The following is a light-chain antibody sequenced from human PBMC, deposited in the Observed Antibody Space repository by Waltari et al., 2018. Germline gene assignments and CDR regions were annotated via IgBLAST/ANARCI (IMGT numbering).Light chain of an antibody. Sequence: EIVLTQSPATLSLSPGDRATLSCRASQRVSSYLAWYQQKPGQAPRLLIYDASNRATGIPARFSGSGSGTDFTLTISSLEPEDFAVYYCQQRSNWPGYTFGQGTKLEIK. J-gene: IGKJ2*01. CDR3: QQRSNWPGYT. CDR1: QRVSSY. CDR2: DAS. V-gene: IGKV3-11*01.